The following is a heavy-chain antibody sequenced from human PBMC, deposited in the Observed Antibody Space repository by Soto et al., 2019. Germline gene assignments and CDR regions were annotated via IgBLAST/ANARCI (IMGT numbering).Heavy chain of an antibody. Sequence: PGKGLEWVSAISGSGGSTYYADSVKGRFTISRDNSKNTLYLQMNSLRAEDTAVYYCAKMAVTNHGDYFDYWGQGTLVTVSS. CDR2: ISGSGGST. J-gene: IGHJ4*02. V-gene: IGHV3-23*01. D-gene: IGHD2-21*02. CDR3: AKMAVTNHGDYFDY.